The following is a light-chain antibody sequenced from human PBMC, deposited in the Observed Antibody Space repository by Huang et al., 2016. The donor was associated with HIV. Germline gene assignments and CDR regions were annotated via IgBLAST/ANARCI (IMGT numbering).Light chain of an antibody. Sequence: DIVMTQSPESLAVSLGERATINCRSSQSVLNTDNNRYYLAWYQQKPGQRPRLLIYWASTRESGVPDRLLGTGSGTDFTLTISNLQAEDVAVYFCQQYYDSPLTFGPGTKVDIK. CDR1: QSVLNTDNNRYY. V-gene: IGKV4-1*01. CDR3: QQYYDSPLT. J-gene: IGKJ3*01. CDR2: WAS.